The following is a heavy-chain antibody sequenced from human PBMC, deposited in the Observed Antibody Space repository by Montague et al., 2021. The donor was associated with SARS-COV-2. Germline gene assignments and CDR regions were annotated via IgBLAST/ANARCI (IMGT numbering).Heavy chain of an antibody. CDR2: NYNSGGI. V-gene: IGHV4-59*11. CDR1: GGSMSDHS. CDR3: ARGVSVRRDVNWFDP. J-gene: IGHJ5*02. D-gene: IGHD3-10*01. Sequence: SETLSLTCTVSGGSMSDHSCAWIRQPRMKEPEWLAYNYNSGGINSNASLKSRVTMSVDTSRNQSSLKLTSVTAADTAVYYCARGVSVRRDVNWFDPWGQGTLVTVAS.